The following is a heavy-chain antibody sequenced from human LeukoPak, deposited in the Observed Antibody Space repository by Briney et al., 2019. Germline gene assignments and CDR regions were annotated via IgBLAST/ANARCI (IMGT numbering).Heavy chain of an antibody. CDR3: AKSWGGYCSSTSCSYFDY. CDR1: GFTFSSYA. Sequence: GGSLRLSCAASGFTFSSYAMSWVRQAPGKGLEWVSAISGSGGSTYYADSVKGRFTISRDNSKNTLYLEMNSLRAEDTAVYYCAKSWGGYCSSTSCSYFDYWGQGTLVTVSS. D-gene: IGHD2-2*01. CDR2: ISGSGGST. V-gene: IGHV3-23*01. J-gene: IGHJ4*02.